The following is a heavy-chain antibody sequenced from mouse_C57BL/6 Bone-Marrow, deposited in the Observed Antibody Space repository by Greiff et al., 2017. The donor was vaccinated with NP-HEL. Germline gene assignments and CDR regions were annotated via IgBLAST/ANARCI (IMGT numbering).Heavy chain of an antibody. CDR2: INPNNGTT. D-gene: IGHD3-2*01. CDR1: GYSFTDYN. V-gene: IGHV1-39*01. CDR3: ARSGQLAY. J-gene: IGHJ3*01. Sequence: EVQLQQSGPELVKPGASVKISCKASGYSFTDYNMNWVKQSNGKSLEWIGVINPNNGTTSYNQKFKGKATLTVDQSSSTAYMQLTSLTSEDYAVSYWARSGQLAYWGQGTLLTVSA.